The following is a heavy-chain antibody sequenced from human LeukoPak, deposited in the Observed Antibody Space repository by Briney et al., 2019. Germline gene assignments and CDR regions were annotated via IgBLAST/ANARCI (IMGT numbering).Heavy chain of an antibody. CDR2: ISWNSGSI. CDR3: AKVSGYSSSWNTLDAFDI. V-gene: IGHV3-9*01. D-gene: IGHD6-13*01. CDR1: GFTFDDYA. J-gene: IGHJ3*02. Sequence: PGRSLRLSCAASGFTFDDYAMHWVRQAPGKGLEWVSGISWNSGSIGYADSVKGRFTISRDNAKTSLYLQMNSLRPEDTALYYCAKVSGYSSSWNTLDAFDIWRQATIVTLPS.